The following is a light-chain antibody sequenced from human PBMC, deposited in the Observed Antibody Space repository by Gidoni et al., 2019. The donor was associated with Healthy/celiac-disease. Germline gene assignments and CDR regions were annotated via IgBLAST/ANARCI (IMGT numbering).Light chain of an antibody. Sequence: EIVLTQSPATLSLSPGERATLSCRARQSVTSYLAWYQQKPGPAPRLLIYDSSNRATGIPARFSGSGSGTDFILSISSLEPEDFAVYYCQQRSNWPPYTFGQGTKLEIK. CDR1: QSVTSY. V-gene: IGKV3-11*01. CDR2: DSS. CDR3: QQRSNWPPYT. J-gene: IGKJ2*01.